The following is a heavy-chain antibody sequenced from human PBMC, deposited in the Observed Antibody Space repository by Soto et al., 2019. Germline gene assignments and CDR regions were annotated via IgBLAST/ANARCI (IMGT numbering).Heavy chain of an antibody. V-gene: IGHV3-23*01. CDR3: ANYDFSYYMDV. CDR1: GFTFSSYA. J-gene: IGHJ6*03. D-gene: IGHD3-3*01. CDR2: ISGSGGST. Sequence: GESLKISCAASGFTFSSYAMSWVRQAPGKGLEWVSAISGSGGSTYYADSVKGRFTISRDNSKNTLYLQMNSLRAEDTAVYYCANYDFSYYMDVWGKGTTVTVSS.